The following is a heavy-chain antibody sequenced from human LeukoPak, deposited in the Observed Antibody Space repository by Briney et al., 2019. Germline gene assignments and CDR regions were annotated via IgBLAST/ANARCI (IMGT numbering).Heavy chain of an antibody. J-gene: IGHJ4*02. D-gene: IGHD6-6*01. Sequence: ASVKVSCKASGYSFTGYYMHWARQAPGQGLEWMGWINPNSGGTNYAQKFQGRVTVTRDTSISTAYMELSRLRSDDTAVYYCARDRGEYSSSTGIDYWGQGTLVTVSS. CDR1: GYSFTGYY. V-gene: IGHV1-2*02. CDR2: INPNSGGT. CDR3: ARDRGEYSSSTGIDY.